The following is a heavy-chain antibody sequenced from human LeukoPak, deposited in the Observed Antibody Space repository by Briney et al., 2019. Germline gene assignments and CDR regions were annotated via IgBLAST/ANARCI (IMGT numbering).Heavy chain of an antibody. CDR2: IYYSGST. CDR1: GGSISSSSYY. V-gene: IGHV4-39*07. D-gene: IGHD1-26*01. J-gene: IGHJ4*02. Sequence: SETLSLTCTVSGGSISSSSYYWGWIRQPPGKGLEWVGSIYYSGSTNYNPSLKSRVTISLDAPKNQFSLKLSSVTAADTAVYYCARDSGSYYGFDYWGQGTLVTVSS. CDR3: ARDSGSYYGFDY.